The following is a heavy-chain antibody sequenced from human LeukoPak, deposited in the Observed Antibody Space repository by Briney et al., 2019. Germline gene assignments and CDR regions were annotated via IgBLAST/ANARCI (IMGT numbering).Heavy chain of an antibody. J-gene: IGHJ4*02. D-gene: IGHD6-13*01. CDR3: ARDPTPCIAAADPNPPDY. Sequence: GASVKLSCKASGYTFTGYYMHWVRQAPGQGLEWMGWINPNSGATNYAQKFQGRVTMTRDTSISTAYMELSRLRSDDTAVYYCARDPTPCIAAADPNPPDYWVQGSLVTVCS. CDR2: INPNSGAT. V-gene: IGHV1-2*02. CDR1: GYTFTGYY.